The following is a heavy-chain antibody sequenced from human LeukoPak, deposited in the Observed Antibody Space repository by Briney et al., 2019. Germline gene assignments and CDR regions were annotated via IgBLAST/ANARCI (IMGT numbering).Heavy chain of an antibody. D-gene: IGHD2-2*01. J-gene: IGHJ4*02. Sequence: GGSLRLSCAASGFTFSNDWMCWVRQAPGKGQEWVANINQDESKKYYADSVKGRFTISRDNAKNSLYLQMSSLTAEDTAIYYCARDHAYRADYWGQGTLVTVSS. CDR1: GFTFSNDW. CDR2: INQDESKK. V-gene: IGHV3-7*01. CDR3: ARDHAYRADY.